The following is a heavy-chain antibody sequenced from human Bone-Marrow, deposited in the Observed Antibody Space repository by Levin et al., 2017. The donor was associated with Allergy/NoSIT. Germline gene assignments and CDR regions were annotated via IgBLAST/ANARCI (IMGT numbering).Heavy chain of an antibody. CDR1: ELTFTTYA. CDR2: ESFDGRNR. Sequence: GGSLRLSCVASELTFTTYAIHWVRQAPGKGLEWVAVESFDGRNRYYAESVKGRFSLSRDSSENTVYLQMNSLRADDTAVYYCASHFTMIRGYGKYGMDVWGQGTTVTVSS. D-gene: IGHD3-10*01. J-gene: IGHJ6*02. V-gene: IGHV3-30*04. CDR3: ASHFTMIRGYGKYGMDV.